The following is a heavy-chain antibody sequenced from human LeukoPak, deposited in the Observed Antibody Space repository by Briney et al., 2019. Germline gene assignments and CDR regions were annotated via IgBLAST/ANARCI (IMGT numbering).Heavy chain of an antibody. D-gene: IGHD2-15*01. CDR3: ARDHTLDY. Sequence: SETLSLTCAVYGGSFSGYYWSWIRQPPGKGLEWIGEINHSGSTNYNPSLKSRVTISVDTSKNQFSLKLSSVTAADTAVYYCARDHTLDYWGQGTLVTVSS. J-gene: IGHJ4*02. V-gene: IGHV4-34*01. CDR1: GGSFSGYY. CDR2: INHSGST.